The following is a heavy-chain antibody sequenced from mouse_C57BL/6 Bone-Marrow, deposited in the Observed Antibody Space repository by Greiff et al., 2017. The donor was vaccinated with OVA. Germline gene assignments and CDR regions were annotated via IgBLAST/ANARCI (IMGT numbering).Heavy chain of an antibody. V-gene: IGHV5-12*01. CDR3: ARPYHYYGSSWFAY. CDR1: GFTFSDYY. J-gene: IGHJ3*01. CDR2: ISNGGGST. Sequence: EVKLMESGGGLVQPGGSLKLSCAASGFTFSDYYMYWVCQTPEKRLEWVAYISNGGGSTYYPDTVKGRFTISRDNAKNTLYLQMSRLKSEDTAMYYCARPYHYYGSSWFAYWGQGTLVTVSA. D-gene: IGHD1-1*01.